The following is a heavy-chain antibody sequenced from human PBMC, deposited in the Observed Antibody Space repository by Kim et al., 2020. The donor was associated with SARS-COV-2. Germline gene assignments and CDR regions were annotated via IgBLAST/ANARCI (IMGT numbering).Heavy chain of an antibody. CDR2: IYYSGST. Sequence: SETLSLTCTVSGGSISSGGYYWSWIRQHPGKGLEWIGYIYYSGSTYYNPSLKSRVTISVDTSKNQFSLKLSSVTAADTAVYYCARDRVQYYDILTGSPNWYFDLWGRGTLVTVSS. CDR1: GGSISSGGYY. CDR3: ARDRVQYYDILTGSPNWYFDL. V-gene: IGHV4-31*03. D-gene: IGHD3-9*01. J-gene: IGHJ2*01.